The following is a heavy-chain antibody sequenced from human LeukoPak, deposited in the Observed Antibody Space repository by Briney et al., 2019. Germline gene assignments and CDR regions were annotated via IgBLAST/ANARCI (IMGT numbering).Heavy chain of an antibody. Sequence: SVKVSCKASGGTFSSYAISWVRQAPGQGLEWMARIIPILGIANYAQKFQGRVTITADKSTSTAYMELSSLRSEDTAVYYCAGGYCSGGSCYNWFDPWGQGTLVTVSS. D-gene: IGHD2-15*01. V-gene: IGHV1-69*04. J-gene: IGHJ5*02. CDR3: AGGYCSGGSCYNWFDP. CDR2: IIPILGIA. CDR1: GGTFSSYA.